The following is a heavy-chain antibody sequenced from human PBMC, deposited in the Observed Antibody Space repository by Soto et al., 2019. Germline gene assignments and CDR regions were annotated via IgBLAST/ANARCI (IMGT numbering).Heavy chain of an antibody. CDR2: INHSGST. CDR3: ARGQVTNDAFDI. J-gene: IGHJ3*02. V-gene: IGHV4-34*01. Sequence: SETLSLTCAVYGGSFSGYYWSWIRQPPGKGLEWIGEINHSGSTNYNPSLKSRVTISVDTSKNQFSLKLSSVTAADTAVYYCARGQVTNDAFDIWAKGQWSPSPQ. CDR1: GGSFSGYY. D-gene: IGHD4-17*01.